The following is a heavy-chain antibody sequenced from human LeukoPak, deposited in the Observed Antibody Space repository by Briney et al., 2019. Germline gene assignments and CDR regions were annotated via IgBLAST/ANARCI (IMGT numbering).Heavy chain of an antibody. V-gene: IGHV5-51*01. Sequence: GESLKIPCKGSGYSFTSYWIGWVRQMPGKGLEWMGIIYPGDSDTRYSPSFQGQVTISADKSISTAYLQWSSLKASDTAMYYCARHWDYCSSTSCPKYMDVWGKGTTVTVSS. D-gene: IGHD2-2*01. CDR2: IYPGDSDT. CDR3: ARHWDYCSSTSCPKYMDV. J-gene: IGHJ6*03. CDR1: GYSFTSYW.